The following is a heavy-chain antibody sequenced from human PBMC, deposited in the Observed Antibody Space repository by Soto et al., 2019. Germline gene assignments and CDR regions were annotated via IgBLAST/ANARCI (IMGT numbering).Heavy chain of an antibody. V-gene: IGHV1-69*18. D-gene: IGHD3-16*01. Sequence: QVQLVQSGAELKKPGSSVKVSCSASGVTFSSYAFTWVRQAPGQGLEWMGNIIPVFRTSNYAQGFQGRLTISADESTNTIFMEMSSVRSEDTAVYFCAKDGSWDGGGGESWGQGTLVILSS. CDR2: IIPVFRTS. CDR1: GVTFSSYA. J-gene: IGHJ4*02. CDR3: AKDGSWDGGGGES.